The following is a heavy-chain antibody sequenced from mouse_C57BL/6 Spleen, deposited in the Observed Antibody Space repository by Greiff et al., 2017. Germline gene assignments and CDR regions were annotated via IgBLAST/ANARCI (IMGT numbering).Heavy chain of an antibody. CDR3: ARANWDGGYYFDY. V-gene: IGHV5-17*01. Sequence: EVQGVESGGGLVKPGGSLKLSCAASGFTFSDYGMHWVRQAPEKGLEWVAYISSGSSTIYYADTVKGRFTISRDNAKNTLFLQMTSLRSEDTAMYYCARANWDGGYYFDYWGQGTTLTVSS. D-gene: IGHD4-1*01. CDR2: ISSGSSTI. J-gene: IGHJ2*01. CDR1: GFTFSDYG.